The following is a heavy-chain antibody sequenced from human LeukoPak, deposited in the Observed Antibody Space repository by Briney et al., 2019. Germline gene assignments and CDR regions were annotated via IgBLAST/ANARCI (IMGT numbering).Heavy chain of an antibody. J-gene: IGHJ4*02. D-gene: IGHD2-15*01. Sequence: PSETLSLTCTVSGGPISSGDYFWSWIRQPPGKGLEWIGYIYYSGSTYYNSSLKSRVTISIDTSKNQFSLKLSSVTAADTAVYYCAREKCSGGICYSGFDCWGQGTLVTVSS. CDR3: AREKCSGGICYSGFDC. CDR1: GGPISSGDYF. CDR2: IYYSGST. V-gene: IGHV4-30-4*01.